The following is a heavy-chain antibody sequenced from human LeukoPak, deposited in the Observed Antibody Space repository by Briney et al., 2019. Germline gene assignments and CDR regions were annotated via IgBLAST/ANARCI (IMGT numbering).Heavy chain of an antibody. J-gene: IGHJ4*02. V-gene: IGHV4-39*01. Sequence: SETLSLTCTVSGDSISTSNSYWGWIRQPPGKGLEWIGGIYYSGNTYYNASLKSRVTISVDTSKNQFSLKLISVTAADTAVYYCARQTGSGLFILPGGQGTLVTVA. D-gene: IGHD3/OR15-3a*01. CDR2: IYYSGNT. CDR3: ARQTGSGLFILP. CDR1: GDSISTSNSY.